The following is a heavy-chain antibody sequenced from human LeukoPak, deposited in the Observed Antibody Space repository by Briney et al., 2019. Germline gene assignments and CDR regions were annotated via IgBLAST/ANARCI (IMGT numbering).Heavy chain of an antibody. CDR3: ARDLDYVSSWFDP. CDR1: GGSISSYC. Sequence: KSSETLSLTCTVSGGSISSYCWSWIRQPAGKGLEWIGRIYTSGSTNYNPSLKSRVTMSVDTSKNQFSLKLSSVTAADTAVYYCARDLDYVSSWFDPWGQGTLVTVSS. J-gene: IGHJ5*02. D-gene: IGHD3-16*01. CDR2: IYTSGST. V-gene: IGHV4-4*07.